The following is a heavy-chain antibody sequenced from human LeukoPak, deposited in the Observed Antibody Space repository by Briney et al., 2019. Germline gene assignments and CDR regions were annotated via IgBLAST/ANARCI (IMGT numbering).Heavy chain of an antibody. Sequence: PGGSLRLSCATSGFTFSSFTMNWVRQAPAKGLEWVSAISDGSRDTHYAGSVKGRFTISRDDSQNIVYLQMDSLTAEDTALYYCTTRLRNHFDYWGQGTQVTVSS. CDR1: GFTFSSFT. CDR2: ISDGSRDT. CDR3: TTRLRNHFDY. D-gene: IGHD5-12*01. V-gene: IGHV3-23*01. J-gene: IGHJ4*02.